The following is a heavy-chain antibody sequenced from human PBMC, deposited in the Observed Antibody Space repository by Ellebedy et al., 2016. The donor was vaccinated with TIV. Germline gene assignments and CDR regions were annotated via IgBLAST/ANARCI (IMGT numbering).Heavy chain of an antibody. D-gene: IGHD6-13*01. CDR1: GFIFSGYN. CDR3: ARWGSSWYDAPAGEY. V-gene: IGHV3-48*01. CDR2: IGRSSDTI. J-gene: IGHJ4*02. Sequence: GESLKISCAASGFIFSGYNMNWVRQTPGKGLEWVSFIGRSSDTIYYADSVKGRFTISRDNAKNSLYLQMNNLRAEDTAVYYCARWGSSWYDAPAGEYWGQGTLVSVSS.